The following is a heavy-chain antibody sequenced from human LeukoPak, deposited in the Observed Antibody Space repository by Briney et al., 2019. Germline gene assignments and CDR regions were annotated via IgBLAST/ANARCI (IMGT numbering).Heavy chain of an antibody. D-gene: IGHD3-22*01. J-gene: IGHJ4*02. V-gene: IGHV4-59*01. CDR1: GGSISGYY. Sequence: PSETLSLTCTVSGGSISGYYWSWIRQPPGKGLEWIGYIYYSGSTNYNPSLKSRVTISVDTSKNQFSLKLSSVTAADTAVYYCARVFGYYDSSGYYSFEDWGQGTLVTVSS. CDR3: ARVFGYYDSSGYYSFED. CDR2: IYYSGST.